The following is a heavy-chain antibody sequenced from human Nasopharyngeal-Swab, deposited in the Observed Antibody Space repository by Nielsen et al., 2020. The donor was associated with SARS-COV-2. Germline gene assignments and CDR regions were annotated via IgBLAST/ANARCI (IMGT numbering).Heavy chain of an antibody. CDR3: ARGVNYDSSDYYPCYFDS. D-gene: IGHD3-22*01. V-gene: IGHV3-11*01. Sequence: GGSLRLSCAASGFTFSDYYMSWIRQAPGKGLEWVSYISSSGSTLNNVDSVKGRFTISRDNAKKALYLQMNSLGAEDTAVYYCARGVNYDSSDYYPCYFDSWGQGTLVTVSS. CDR1: GFTFSDYY. J-gene: IGHJ4*02. CDR2: ISSSGSTL.